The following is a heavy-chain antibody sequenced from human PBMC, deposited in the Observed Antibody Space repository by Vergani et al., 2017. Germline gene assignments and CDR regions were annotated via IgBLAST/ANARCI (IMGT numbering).Heavy chain of an antibody. CDR2: IYYSGST. Sequence: QVQLQESGPGLVKPSETLSLTCTVSGGSLSSYYWSWIRRPPGKGLEWIGYIYYSGSTNYNPSLKSRVTISVDTSKNQFSLKLSSVTAADTAVYYCASSSGGRYYYGMDVWGQGTTVTVSS. D-gene: IGHD2-15*01. CDR3: ASSSGGRYYYGMDV. V-gene: IGHV4-59*08. CDR1: GGSLSSYY. J-gene: IGHJ6*02.